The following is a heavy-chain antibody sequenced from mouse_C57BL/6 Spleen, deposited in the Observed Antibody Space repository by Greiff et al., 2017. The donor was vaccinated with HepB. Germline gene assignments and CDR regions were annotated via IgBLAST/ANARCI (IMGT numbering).Heavy chain of an antibody. CDR2: IYPGDGDT. V-gene: IGHV1-82*01. CDR3: ARSEDYGSRWYFDV. D-gene: IGHD1-1*01. J-gene: IGHJ1*03. CDR1: GYAFSSSW. Sequence: QVQLQQSGPELVKPGASVKISCKASGYAFSSSWMNWVKQRPGKGLEWIGRIYPGDGDTNYNGKFKGKATLTADKSSSTAYMQLSSLTSEDSAGYFCARSEDYGSRWYFDVWGTGTTVTVSS.